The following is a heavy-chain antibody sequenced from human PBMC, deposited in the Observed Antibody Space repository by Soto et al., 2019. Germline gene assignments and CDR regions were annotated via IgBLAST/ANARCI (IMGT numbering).Heavy chain of an antibody. CDR2: ISYDGSNR. CDR3: VGGQYYFDY. J-gene: IGHJ4*02. CDR1: GFPFTTYG. V-gene: IGHV3-30*03. Sequence: QVQLVESGGGVVQPGRSLRLSCAASGFPFTTYGMHWVREGPGKGLVWVAVISYDGSNRYYADSVKGRFTISRDNSKNTLYLQMNDLRPEDTALYYCVGGQYYFDYRGQGTLVTVSS. D-gene: IGHD3-10*01.